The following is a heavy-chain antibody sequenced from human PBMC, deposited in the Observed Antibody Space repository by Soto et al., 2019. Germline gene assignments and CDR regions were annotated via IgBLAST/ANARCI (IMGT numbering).Heavy chain of an antibody. J-gene: IGHJ6*03. CDR2: MNPNSADT. V-gene: IGHV1-8*01. CDR3: ARGGFLEPHMDV. Sequence: QVQLVQSGAEVKKPGASVKVSCKASGYSFTSYDMNWVRQVPGQGPEWMGWMNPNSADTGYAQKFQGRMTMSRDMSTRTMYMALSGLTSEDTAVYYCARGGFLEPHMDVWGRGTTVTVSS. CDR1: GYSFTSYD.